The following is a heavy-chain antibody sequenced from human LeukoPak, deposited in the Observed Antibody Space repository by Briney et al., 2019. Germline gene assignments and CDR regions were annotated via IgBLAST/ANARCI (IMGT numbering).Heavy chain of an antibody. CDR2: ISSSSSTI. J-gene: IGHJ4*02. CDR3: ARGSTYYDSSGQVPFDY. CDR1: RITLSSYS. D-gene: IGHD3-22*01. V-gene: IGHV3-48*01. Sequence: GGSLRLSCVASRITLSSYSMNWVRQAPGKGLEWVSYISSSSSTIYYADSVKGRFTISRDNAKNSLYLQMNSLRAEDTAVYYCARGSTYYDSSGQVPFDYWGQGTLVTVSS.